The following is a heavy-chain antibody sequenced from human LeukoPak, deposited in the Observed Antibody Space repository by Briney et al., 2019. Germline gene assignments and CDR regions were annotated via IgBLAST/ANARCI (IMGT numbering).Heavy chain of an antibody. D-gene: IGHD2-15*01. Sequence: GGSLRLSCAASGFTFSSYSMNWVRQAPGKGLEWVSSISSSSSYIYYADSVEGRFTISRDNAKNSLYLQINSLRAEDTAVYYCARGSGGSCYHSDDSWGQGTLVTVSS. V-gene: IGHV3-21*01. CDR1: GFTFSSYS. J-gene: IGHJ5*01. CDR3: ARGSGGSCYHSDDS. CDR2: ISSSSSYI.